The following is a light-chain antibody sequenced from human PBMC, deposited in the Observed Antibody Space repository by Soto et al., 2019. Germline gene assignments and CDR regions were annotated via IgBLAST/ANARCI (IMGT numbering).Light chain of an antibody. Sequence: DIQMTQSPSTLSASVGDRVTITCRASQSISSWLAWYQQKPGKAPKLLIYDASSLESGDPSRFSGSGSGTEFTLTSISLQPDDFATYYCQQYNSYWTFGQGTKVEI. CDR1: QSISSW. J-gene: IGKJ1*01. CDR2: DAS. V-gene: IGKV1-5*01. CDR3: QQYNSYWT.